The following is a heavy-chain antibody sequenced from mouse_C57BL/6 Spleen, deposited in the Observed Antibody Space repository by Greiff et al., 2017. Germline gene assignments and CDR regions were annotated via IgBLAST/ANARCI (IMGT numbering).Heavy chain of an antibody. Sequence: QVQLKQPGTELVKPGASVKLSCKASGYTFTSYWMHWVKQRPGQGLEWIGNINPSNGGTNYNEKFKSKATLTVDKSSSTADMQLSSLTSEDSAVYYCARGGLRDAMDYWGQGTSVTVSS. CDR3: ARGGLRDAMDY. J-gene: IGHJ4*01. V-gene: IGHV1-53*01. CDR2: INPSNGGT. D-gene: IGHD2-4*01. CDR1: GYTFTSYW.